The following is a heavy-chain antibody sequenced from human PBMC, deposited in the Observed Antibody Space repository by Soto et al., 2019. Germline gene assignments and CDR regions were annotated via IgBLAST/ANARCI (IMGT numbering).Heavy chain of an antibody. CDR3: ARRLFGSGWTLDS. CDR2: VYHTGST. Sequence: SETLSLTCDVSGASITTYYWSWIRQAPGKGLEWIGNVYHTGSTDYNSSLRSRVTISVDTSKNQFSLNMNSVTAADTAVYYCARRLFGSGWTLDSWDQGALVTVSS. D-gene: IGHD6-19*01. J-gene: IGHJ4*02. V-gene: IGHV4-59*13. CDR1: GASITTYY.